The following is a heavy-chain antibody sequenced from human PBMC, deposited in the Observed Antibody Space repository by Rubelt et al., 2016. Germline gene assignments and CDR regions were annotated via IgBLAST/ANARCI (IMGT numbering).Heavy chain of an antibody. CDR1: GGTFSSYA. CDR2: ISHILGTE. V-gene: IGHV1-69*01. D-gene: IGHD1-7*01. Sequence: QVQLVQSGAEVKKPGYSVKGSCKASGGTFSSYAISWVRQAPGQGREWMGGISHILGTEDLAQKFKGIVTITADESTSTAYMELSSLRSEDTAVYYCARDVGRWTGTTYYYYGMDVWGQGTTVTVSS. CDR3: ARDVGRWTGTTYYYYGMDV. J-gene: IGHJ6*02.